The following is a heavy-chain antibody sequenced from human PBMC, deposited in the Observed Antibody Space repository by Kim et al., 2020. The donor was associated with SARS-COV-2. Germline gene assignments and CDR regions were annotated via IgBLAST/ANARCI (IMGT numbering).Heavy chain of an antibody. CDR3: ARDFPGYSSSWGIDY. D-gene: IGHD6-13*01. Sequence: QKFQGRVTITADESMSTAYMELSSLRSEDTAVYYCARDFPGYSSSWGIDYWGQGTLVTVSS. J-gene: IGHJ4*02. V-gene: IGHV1-69*01.